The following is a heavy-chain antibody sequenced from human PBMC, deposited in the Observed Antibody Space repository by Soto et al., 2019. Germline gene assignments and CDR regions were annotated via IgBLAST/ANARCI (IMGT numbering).Heavy chain of an antibody. CDR1: GGTSSSYA. Sequence: SVKVSWRASGGTSSSYAISWVRQAPGQGLEWMGGIIPIFGTANYAQKFQGRVTITADESTSTAYMELSSLRSEDTAVYYCASRIAAAGTNFDYWGQGTTVTVSS. V-gene: IGHV1-69*13. D-gene: IGHD6-13*01. CDR2: IIPIFGTA. J-gene: IGHJ4*03. CDR3: ASRIAAAGTNFDY.